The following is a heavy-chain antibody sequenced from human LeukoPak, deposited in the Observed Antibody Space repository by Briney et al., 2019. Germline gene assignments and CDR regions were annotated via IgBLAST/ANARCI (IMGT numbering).Heavy chain of an antibody. J-gene: IGHJ4*02. CDR1: GFIFSSTW. CDR2: IEHDGSET. Sequence: GGSLRLSCAASGFIFSSTWMTWVRQAPGKGPEWVAYIEHDGSETNYVDSVKGRFTVSRDNVKNSLYLQMNSLRADDTAVYYCSATSGRTGGNSWGQGALVTVSS. CDR3: SATSGRTGGNS. V-gene: IGHV3-7*03. D-gene: IGHD3-16*01.